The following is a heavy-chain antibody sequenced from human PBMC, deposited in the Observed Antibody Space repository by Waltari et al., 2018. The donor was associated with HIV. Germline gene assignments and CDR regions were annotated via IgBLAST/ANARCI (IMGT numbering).Heavy chain of an antibody. CDR3: ARDPGGNYDSFAFDI. CDR1: GFTFSSYS. Sequence: RLSCATSGFTFSSYSMNWVRQAPGKGLEWVSSISGSPSYIYYADSVKGRFTISRDNAKNSLYLQMNSLRAEDTAVYYCARDPGGNYDSFAFDIWGQGTMVTVSS. CDR2: ISGSPSYI. D-gene: IGHD3-22*01. J-gene: IGHJ3*02. V-gene: IGHV3-21*01.